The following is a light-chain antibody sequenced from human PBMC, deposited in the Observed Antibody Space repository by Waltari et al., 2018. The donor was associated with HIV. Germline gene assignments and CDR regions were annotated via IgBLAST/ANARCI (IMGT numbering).Light chain of an antibody. CDR1: QSVSSSY. J-gene: IGKJ4*01. CDR2: GAS. CDR3: QHYGSSPT. Sequence: EIVLTQSPGTLSLSPGERATLSCRASQSVSSSYLAWYQQKPGQAPRPLIYGASSRATVIPDRCSGSGSGTDFTLTVSRLEPEDFAVYYCQHYGSSPTFGGGTKVEIK. V-gene: IGKV3-20*01.